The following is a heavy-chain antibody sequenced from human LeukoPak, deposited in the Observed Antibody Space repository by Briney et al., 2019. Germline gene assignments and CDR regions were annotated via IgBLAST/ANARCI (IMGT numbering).Heavy chain of an antibody. D-gene: IGHD3-22*01. J-gene: IGHJ4*02. CDR2: ISSSGSTI. Sequence: GGSLRLSCAASGLTFINFGMTWVRQAPGKGLEWVSYISSSGSTIYYADSVKGRFTISRDNAKNSLYLQMNSLRAEDTAVYYCARDLGYYYDTSGYLDYWGQGTLVTVSS. CDR3: ARDLGYYYDTSGYLDY. V-gene: IGHV3-48*04. CDR1: GLTFINFG.